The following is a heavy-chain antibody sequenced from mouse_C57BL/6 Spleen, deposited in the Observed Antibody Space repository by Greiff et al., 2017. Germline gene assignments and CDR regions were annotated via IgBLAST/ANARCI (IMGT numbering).Heavy chain of an antibody. J-gene: IGHJ1*03. Sequence: QVQLQQSGPELVKPGASVKISCKASGYAFSSSWMNWVKQRPGKGLEWIGRIYPGDGYTNYNGKFKGKATLTADKSSSTAYMQLSILTSEDSAVYVCARRKATPRGDFDVWGTGTTVTVSS. D-gene: IGHD3-2*02. V-gene: IGHV1-82*01. CDR2: IYPGDGYT. CDR1: GYAFSSSW. CDR3: ARRKATPRGDFDV.